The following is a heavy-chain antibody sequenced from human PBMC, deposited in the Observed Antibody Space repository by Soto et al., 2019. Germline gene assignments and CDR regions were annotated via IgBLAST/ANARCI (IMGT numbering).Heavy chain of an antibody. CDR1: GGSFSGYY. V-gene: IGHV4-34*01. D-gene: IGHD5-12*01. CDR2: INHRGST. Sequence: QVQLQQWGAGLLKPSETLSLTCAVSGGSFSGYYWSWIRQPPGKGLEWIGEINHRGSTTYNPSLTSRDTLSLSSSNNPFSLILTCVAAADAALYYWATYEHRTSPYGMDVWGQGATVTVSS. CDR3: ATYEHRTSPYGMDV. J-gene: IGHJ6*02.